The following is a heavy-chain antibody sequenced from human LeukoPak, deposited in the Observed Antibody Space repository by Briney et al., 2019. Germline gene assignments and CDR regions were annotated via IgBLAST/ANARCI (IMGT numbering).Heavy chain of an antibody. CDR1: GYTFTGYY. Sequence: GASVKVSCKASGYTFTGYYMHWVRQAPGQGLEWMGWVNPNSGGTNYAQKFQGRVTMTRDTSISTAYMELSRLRSDDTAAYYCARSGYDWGYFDYWGQGTLVTVSS. D-gene: IGHD5-12*01. CDR2: VNPNSGGT. V-gene: IGHV1-2*02. J-gene: IGHJ4*02. CDR3: ARSGYDWGYFDY.